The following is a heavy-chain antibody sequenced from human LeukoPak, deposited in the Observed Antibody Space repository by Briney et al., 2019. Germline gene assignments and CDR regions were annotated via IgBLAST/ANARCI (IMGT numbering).Heavy chain of an antibody. CDR3: ARGPRRQQLVRDNRFDP. V-gene: IGHV1-18*04. Sequence: ASVKVSCKGSGYTFTSYGISWVRQAPGEGLEWMGWISADNGNTNYEQKFQGRVTMTTDTSTNTAYMELRSLRSDDTAVYYCARGPRRQQLVRDNRFDPCGQGTLVTVSS. CDR2: ISADNGNT. D-gene: IGHD6-13*01. CDR1: GYTFTSYG. J-gene: IGHJ5*02.